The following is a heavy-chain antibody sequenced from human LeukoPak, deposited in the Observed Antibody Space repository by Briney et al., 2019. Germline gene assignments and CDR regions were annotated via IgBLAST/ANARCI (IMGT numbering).Heavy chain of an antibody. J-gene: IGHJ4*02. Sequence: ASVTVSCKASGYTXTTRYYMHWVRQAPGQGLEWIGIINTSGGGTNYAQKFQGRVTMTRDTSTSTVYMELGSLTSEDTAVYYCAREESGGYFDYWGQGTLVTVSS. V-gene: IGHV1-46*01. CDR3: AREESGGYFDY. CDR1: GYTXTTRYY. CDR2: INTSGGGT. D-gene: IGHD2-8*02.